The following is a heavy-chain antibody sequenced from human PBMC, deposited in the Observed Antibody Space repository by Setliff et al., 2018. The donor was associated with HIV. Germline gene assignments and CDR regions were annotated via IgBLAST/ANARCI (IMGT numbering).Heavy chain of an antibody. CDR2: IYITEDT. D-gene: IGHD3-22*01. V-gene: IGHV4-61*10. CDR1: GGSLNTGTYY. CDR3: ARSRTSSGYYGVTGYGMDV. Sequence: PSETLSLTCTVSGGSLNTGTYYWSWIRQPAGKGLEWIGHIYITEDTDYNPSLKSRVTISVATSKNQFSLKLNSVTTADTAVYYCARSRTSSGYYGVTGYGMDVWGQGTTVTVSS. J-gene: IGHJ6*02.